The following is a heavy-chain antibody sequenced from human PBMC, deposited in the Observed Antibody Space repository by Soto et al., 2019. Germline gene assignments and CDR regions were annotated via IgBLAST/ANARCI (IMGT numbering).Heavy chain of an antibody. V-gene: IGHV3-48*02. D-gene: IGHD4-17*01. J-gene: IGHJ4*02. CDR2: ISSSSDAV. Sequence: LRLSCAASGFTFSSYGMNWVRQAPGQGLEWISYISSSSDAVYYADSVRGRFTISRDNAKNSLYLQLNSLRDEDTAVYYCARAAPYGYDYWGQGTLVTVSS. CDR3: ARAAPYGYDY. CDR1: GFTFSSYG.